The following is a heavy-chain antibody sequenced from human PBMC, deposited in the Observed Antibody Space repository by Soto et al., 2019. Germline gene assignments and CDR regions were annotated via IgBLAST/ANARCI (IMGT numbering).Heavy chain of an antibody. CDR2: IWSDGNNK. V-gene: IGHV3-33*01. D-gene: IGHD1-1*01. J-gene: IGHJ4*02. CDR1: GFTFNTYG. CDR3: ARIQLDTIMALDY. Sequence: QVQLVESGGGVVQPGRSLRLSCAASGFTFNTYGFHWVRQAPGKGREWVSVIWSDGNNKYYADSVKGRFTISRDSSKNTLYLQMNSLRVEDTAVYYCARIQLDTIMALDYWGQGTRVTVSS.